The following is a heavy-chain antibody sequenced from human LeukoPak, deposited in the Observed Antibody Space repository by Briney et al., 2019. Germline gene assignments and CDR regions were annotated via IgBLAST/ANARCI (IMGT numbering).Heavy chain of an antibody. J-gene: IGHJ4*02. CDR1: GFSFSNFW. D-gene: IGHD3-22*01. CDR2: IRPDGSGT. V-gene: IGHV3-7*01. CDR3: ARDSSGYFDY. Sequence: GGSLRLSCAASGFSFSNFWMRWVRQAPGKGAEWVANIRPDGSGTDYVDSVKGRFTISRDNAKNSLYLQMNSLRAGDTAVYYCARDSSGYFDYWGQGALVTVSS.